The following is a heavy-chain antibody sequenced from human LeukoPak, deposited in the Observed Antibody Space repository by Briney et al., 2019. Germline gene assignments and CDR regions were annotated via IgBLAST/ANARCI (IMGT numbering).Heavy chain of an antibody. CDR1: GITLSNYG. Sequence: GGSLRLSCAVSGITLSNYGMSWVRQAPGKGLEWVAGISGSGGSTNYAASVKGRFTISRDNPKNTLYLQMNSLRAEDTAVYFCAKRGVVIRVILVGFHKEAYYFDSWDQGALVTVSS. CDR3: AKRGVVIRVILVGFHKEAYYFDS. CDR2: ISGSGGST. J-gene: IGHJ4*02. D-gene: IGHD3-22*01. V-gene: IGHV3-23*01.